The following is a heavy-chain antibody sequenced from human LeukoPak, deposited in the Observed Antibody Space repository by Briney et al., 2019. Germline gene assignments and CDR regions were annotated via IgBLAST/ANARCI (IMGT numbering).Heavy chain of an antibody. CDR2: ISYDGTNK. Sequence: GGSLRLSCAASGFTFINYGMHWVRQAPGKGLEWVAVISYDGTNKYYADSVKGRFTISRDNSKNTLYLQMNSLKTDDTAVYYCANYGDYQYFDYWGQGTLVIVSA. D-gene: IGHD4-17*01. CDR1: GFTFINYG. V-gene: IGHV3-30*18. CDR3: ANYGDYQYFDY. J-gene: IGHJ4*02.